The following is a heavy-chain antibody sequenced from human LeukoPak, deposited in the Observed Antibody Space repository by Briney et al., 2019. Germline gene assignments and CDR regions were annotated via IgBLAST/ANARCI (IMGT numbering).Heavy chain of an antibody. D-gene: IGHD3-22*01. J-gene: IGHJ4*02. CDR2: IIPIFGTA. Sequence: SVKVSCKASGGTFSSYAISWVRQAPGQGLEWMGGIIPIFGTANYAQKFQGRVTITADKSTSTAYMELSSLRSEDTAVYYCARWPYDSSGYYDYWGQGTLVTVSS. CDR3: ARWPYDSSGYYDY. V-gene: IGHV1-69*06. CDR1: GGTFSSYA.